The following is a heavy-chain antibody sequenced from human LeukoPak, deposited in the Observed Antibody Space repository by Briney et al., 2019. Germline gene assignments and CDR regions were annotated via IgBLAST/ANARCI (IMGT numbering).Heavy chain of an antibody. Sequence: GRFTISRDNSKNTLYLQMNSLRAEDTAVYYCARASYGSESLGPFYYGVDVWGQGTTVTVSS. CDR3: ARASYGSESLGPFYYGVDV. V-gene: IGHV3-30*07. J-gene: IGHJ6*02. D-gene: IGHD3-10*01.